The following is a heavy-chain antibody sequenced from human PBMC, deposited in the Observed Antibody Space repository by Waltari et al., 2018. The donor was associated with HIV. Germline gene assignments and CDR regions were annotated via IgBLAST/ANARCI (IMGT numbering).Heavy chain of an antibody. CDR2: ISSSSNFI. J-gene: IGHJ5*02. CDR1: GFYFRSYS. D-gene: IGHD1-26*01. Sequence: EVHLVESGGGLVKRGGSLRPSCAGAGFYFRSYSTNWVRQAPGKGLECVSSISSSSNFIYYADSVKGRFTISRDNAKNSLYLQMNSLRAEDTAVYYCARDGGSPPNRWFDPWGQGTLVTVSS. CDR3: ARDGGSPPNRWFDP. V-gene: IGHV3-21*01.